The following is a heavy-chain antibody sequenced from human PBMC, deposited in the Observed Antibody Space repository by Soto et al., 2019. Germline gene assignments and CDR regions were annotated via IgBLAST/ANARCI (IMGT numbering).Heavy chain of an antibody. D-gene: IGHD3-3*01. CDR3: ARVSPITIFVVVIPYYYYGMDV. CDR2: IYYSGST. Sequence: SETLSLTCTVSGGSISSYYWSWIRQPPGKGLEWIGYIYYSGSTNYNPSLKSRVTISVDTSKNQFSLKLSSVTAADTAVYYCARVSPITIFVVVIPYYYYGMDVWGQGTTVTVSS. CDR1: GGSISSYY. J-gene: IGHJ6*02. V-gene: IGHV4-59*01.